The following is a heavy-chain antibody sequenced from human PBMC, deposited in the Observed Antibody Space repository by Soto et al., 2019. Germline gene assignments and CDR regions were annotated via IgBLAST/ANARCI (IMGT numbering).Heavy chain of an antibody. Sequence: QVQLVQSGAEVKKPGSSVKVSCKASGGTFSSYAISWVRQAPGQGLEWMGGIIPIFGTANYAQKFQGRVTITADESTRPAYMELSSLRSEDTAVYYCARVPYYYDSSGYYYGMDVWGQGTTVTVSS. CDR3: ARVPYYYDSSGYYYGMDV. V-gene: IGHV1-69*01. D-gene: IGHD3-22*01. J-gene: IGHJ6*02. CDR2: IIPIFGTA. CDR1: GGTFSSYA.